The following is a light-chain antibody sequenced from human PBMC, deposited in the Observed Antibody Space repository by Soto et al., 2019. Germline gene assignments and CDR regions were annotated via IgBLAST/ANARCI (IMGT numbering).Light chain of an antibody. Sequence: QSALTQPRSVSGSPGQSVTISCTGTSSDVGGYNCVSWYQQHPGKAPKLMIYDVTKRPSGVPDRFSGSKSGDTASLTISGLQAEDEADYYCSSYTSSSTLEVFGTGTKVTVL. V-gene: IGLV2-11*01. CDR3: SSYTSSSTLEV. CDR2: DVT. J-gene: IGLJ1*01. CDR1: SSDVGGYNC.